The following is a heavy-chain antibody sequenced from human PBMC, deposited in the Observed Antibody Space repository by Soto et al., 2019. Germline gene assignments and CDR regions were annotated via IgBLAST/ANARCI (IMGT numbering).Heavy chain of an antibody. J-gene: IGHJ4*02. CDR3: ARGRDGYNFDY. CDR1: GGSISSYY. V-gene: IGHV4-59*06. D-gene: IGHD5-12*01. Sequence: SETLSLTCTVSGGSISSYYWSWIRQPPGKGLEWIGYIYYSGSTYYNPSLKSRVTISVDTSKNQFSLKLSSVTAADTAVYYCARGRDGYNFDYWGQGTLVTVSS. CDR2: IYYSGST.